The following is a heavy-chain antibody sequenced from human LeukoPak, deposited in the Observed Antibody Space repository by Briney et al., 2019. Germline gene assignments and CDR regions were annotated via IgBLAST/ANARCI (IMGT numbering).Heavy chain of an antibody. D-gene: IGHD4-23*01. CDR2: IYPGDSDT. V-gene: IGHV5-51*01. J-gene: IGHJ4*02. CDR3: ARQLRWPTESDY. Sequence: GESLKISCKGSGYSFTSYWIGWVRQMPGKGPEWRGSIYPGDSDTRYSPSFQGQVTISADKSISTAYLQWSSLKASDTAMYYCARQLRWPTESDYWGQGTLVTVSS. CDR1: GYSFTSYW.